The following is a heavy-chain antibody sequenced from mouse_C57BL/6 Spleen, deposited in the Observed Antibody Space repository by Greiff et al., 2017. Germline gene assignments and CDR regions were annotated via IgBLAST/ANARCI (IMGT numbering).Heavy chain of an antibody. CDR2: ISDGGSYT. J-gene: IGHJ3*01. V-gene: IGHV5-4*01. CDR3: ASHYYGSSYWFAY. CDR1: GFTFSSYA. Sequence: DVQLVESGGGLVKPGGSLKLSCAASGFTFSSYAMSWVRQTPEKRLEWVATISDGGSYTYYPDNVKGRFTISRDNAKNNLYLQMSHLKSEDTAMYYCASHYYGSSYWFAYWGQGTLVTVSA. D-gene: IGHD1-1*01.